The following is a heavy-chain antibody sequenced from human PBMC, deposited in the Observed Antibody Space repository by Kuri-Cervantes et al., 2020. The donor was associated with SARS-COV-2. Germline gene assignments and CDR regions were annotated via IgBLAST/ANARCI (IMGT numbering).Heavy chain of an antibody. Sequence: SQTLSLTCAVYGGSFSGYYWSWIRQPPGKGLERIGEINHSGSTNYNPSLKSRVTISVDTSKNQFSLKLSSVTAADTAVYYCARGLWFGELPYFFDYWGQGTLVTVSS. D-gene: IGHD3-10*01. CDR3: ARGLWFGELPYFFDY. V-gene: IGHV4-34*01. J-gene: IGHJ4*02. CDR1: GGSFSGYY. CDR2: INHSGST.